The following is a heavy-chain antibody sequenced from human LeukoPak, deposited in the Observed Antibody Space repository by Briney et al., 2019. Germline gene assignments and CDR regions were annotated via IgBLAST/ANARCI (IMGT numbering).Heavy chain of an antibody. CDR2: IRTDGLET. Sequence: PGGSLRLSCAASGFTFNDYWMHWVRQAPGKGLVWVSRIRTDGLETSYADSVKGRFTVSRDNAKNTLYLQMNSLRAEDTAVYYCARDPLYDFWSGYFDYWGQGTLVTVSS. CDR3: ARDPLYDFWSGYFDY. J-gene: IGHJ4*02. D-gene: IGHD3-3*01. V-gene: IGHV3-74*01. CDR1: GFTFNDYW.